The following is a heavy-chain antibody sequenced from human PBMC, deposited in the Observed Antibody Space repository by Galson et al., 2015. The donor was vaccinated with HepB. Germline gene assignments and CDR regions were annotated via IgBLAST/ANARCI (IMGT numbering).Heavy chain of an antibody. CDR1: GYTFTSYY. D-gene: IGHD3-3*01. J-gene: IGHJ6*02. CDR3: ARGRLEWLLYRAPAWVSELYYYGMDV. Sequence: SVKVSCKASGYTFTSYYMHWVRQAPGQGLEWMGIINPSGGSTSYAQKFQGRVTMTRDTSTSTVYMELSSLRSEDTAVYYCARGRLEWLLYRAPAWVSELYYYGMDVWGQGTTVTVSS. V-gene: IGHV1-46*01. CDR2: INPSGGST.